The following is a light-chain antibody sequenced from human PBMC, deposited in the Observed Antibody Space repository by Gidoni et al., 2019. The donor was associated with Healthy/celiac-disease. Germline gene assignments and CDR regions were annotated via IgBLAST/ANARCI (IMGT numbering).Light chain of an antibody. V-gene: IGKV3-11*01. Sequence: EIVLTQSPATLSLSPGERAPLSCRASQSVSSYLAWYQQKPGQAPRLLIYDASNRATGIPARFSGSGSGTDFTLTISSLEPEDFAVYYCQQRSNWPPKLTFGGGTKVEIK. CDR3: QQRSNWPPKLT. CDR1: QSVSSY. J-gene: IGKJ4*01. CDR2: DAS.